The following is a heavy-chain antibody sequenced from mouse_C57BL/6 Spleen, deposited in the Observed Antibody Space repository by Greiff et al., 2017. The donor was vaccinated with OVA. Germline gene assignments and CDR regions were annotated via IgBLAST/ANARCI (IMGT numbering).Heavy chain of an antibody. V-gene: IGHV1-18*01. CDR1: GYTFTDYN. J-gene: IGHJ2*01. CDR2: INPNNGGT. D-gene: IGHD1-2*01. CDR3: ARGGRSVLRFDY. Sequence: EVQLQQSGPELVKPGASVKLSCKASGYTFTDYNMDWVKQSPGQSLEWIGDINPNNGGTIYNQKFKGKATLTVDKSSSTAYMKLRSLTSEDAAVYYCARGGRSVLRFDYWGQGTTLTVSS.